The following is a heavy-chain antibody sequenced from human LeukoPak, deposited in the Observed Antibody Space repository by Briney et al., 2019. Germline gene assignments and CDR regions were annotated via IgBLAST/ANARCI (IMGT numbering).Heavy chain of an antibody. Sequence: GESLKISCKGSGYSFTNFWIGRVRQMPGKGLEWMGIIYPGNSDTRYNPSFQGQVTISADKSISTAYLQWSSLKASDTAMYYCARGNYGSGSYYNVAFDFWGQGTLVTVSS. CDR1: GYSFTNFW. V-gene: IGHV5-51*01. J-gene: IGHJ4*02. CDR3: ARGNYGSGSYYNVAFDF. D-gene: IGHD3-10*01. CDR2: IYPGNSDT.